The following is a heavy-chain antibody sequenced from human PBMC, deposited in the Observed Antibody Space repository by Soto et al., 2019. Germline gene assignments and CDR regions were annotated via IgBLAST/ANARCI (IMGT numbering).Heavy chain of an antibody. J-gene: IGHJ4*02. CDR1: GRTFSSYS. Sequence: SVKGAFKASGRTFSSYSISWVRQAPGQGLEWTPPITTILGASNYSQKFHGGVTITADDSTSTAYMDLSSLRAEDTACYYCAKGRPSRARAPLDYWRQGTLVTVSS. CDR3: AKGRPSRARAPLDY. CDR2: ITTILGAS. D-gene: IGHD6-6*01. V-gene: IGHV1-69*11.